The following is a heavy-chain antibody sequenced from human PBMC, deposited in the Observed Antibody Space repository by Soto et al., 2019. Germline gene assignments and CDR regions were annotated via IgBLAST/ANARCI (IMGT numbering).Heavy chain of an antibody. J-gene: IGHJ4*02. CDR3: ASGAARDKYYYFDY. V-gene: IGHV1-69*13. CDR1: GGTFSSYA. D-gene: IGHD6-6*01. CDR2: IIPIFGTA. Sequence: SVKVSCKASGGTFSSYAISWVRQAPGQGLEWMGGIIPIFGTANYAQKFQGRVTITADESTSTAYMELSSLRSEDTAVYYCASGAARDKYYYFDYWGQGTLVTVSS.